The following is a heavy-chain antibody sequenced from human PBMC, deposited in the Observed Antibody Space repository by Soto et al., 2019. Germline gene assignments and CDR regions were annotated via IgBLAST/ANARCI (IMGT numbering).Heavy chain of an antibody. Sequence: ASVKVSCKTSGYTFTDYHIHWVRQAPGQAPEWMGWVYPKNGDTIYAQKLQGRVTMTTDTSTSTAYMELRSLRSDDTAVYYCARELVFPDYWGQGTLVTVSS. CDR1: GYTFTDYH. CDR3: ARELVFPDY. CDR2: VYPKNGDT. V-gene: IGHV1-18*04. J-gene: IGHJ4*02. D-gene: IGHD6-13*01.